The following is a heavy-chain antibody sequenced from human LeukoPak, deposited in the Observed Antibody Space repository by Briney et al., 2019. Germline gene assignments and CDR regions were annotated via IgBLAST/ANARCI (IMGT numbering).Heavy chain of an antibody. J-gene: IGHJ4*02. V-gene: IGHV4-30-2*01. Sequence: SETLSLTCAVSGGSISSGIYSWNWIRQPPGKGLEWIGYIYHSGSTYYNPSLKSRVTILVDRSKNQLSLKLSSVTAADTAVYYCARDNGDYPYYDFWGQGTLVTVSS. CDR2: IYHSGST. CDR3: ARDNGDYPYYDF. D-gene: IGHD4-17*01. CDR1: GGSISSGIYS.